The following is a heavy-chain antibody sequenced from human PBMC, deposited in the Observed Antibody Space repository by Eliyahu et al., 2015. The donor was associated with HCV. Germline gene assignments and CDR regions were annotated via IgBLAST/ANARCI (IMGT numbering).Heavy chain of an antibody. CDR1: GGSISTYY. CDR2: IYYSGST. J-gene: IGHJ5*02. V-gene: IGHV4-59*01. D-gene: IGHD6-19*01. CDR3: SSGGGGIAVTGTGGWFDP. Sequence: QVQLQESGPGLVKPSETLSLTCTVSGGSISTYYWSWIRQPPGKGLEWIGYIYYSGSTXYNPSLKSRVTMSLDTSKNQVSLKLSSVTAADTAVYYCSSGGGGIAVTGTGGWFDPWGQGTLVTVSS.